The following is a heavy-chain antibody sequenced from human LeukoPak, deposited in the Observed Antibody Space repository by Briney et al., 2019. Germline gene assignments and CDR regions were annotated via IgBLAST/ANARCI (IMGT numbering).Heavy chain of an antibody. CDR2: IESDGTTT. Sequence: VGSVRLSCEATGFDFNSYWMHWVRQAPGKGLVWVSGIESDGTTTTYPDSVKGRFTISRDNAKNTVYLEMNSRRADDTAMYYCARSYYGSGSYHSAPFFDFWGLGTQVIVSS. CDR3: ARSYYGSGSYHSAPFFDF. CDR1: GFDFNSYW. D-gene: IGHD3-10*01. V-gene: IGHV3-74*01. J-gene: IGHJ4*01.